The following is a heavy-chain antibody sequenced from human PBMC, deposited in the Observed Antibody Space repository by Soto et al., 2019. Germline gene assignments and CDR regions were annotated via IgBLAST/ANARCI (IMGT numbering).Heavy chain of an antibody. J-gene: IGHJ6*02. V-gene: IGHV1-2*04. CDR2: INPNSGGT. Sequence: QVQLVQSGAEVKKPGASVKVSCKASGYTFTGYYMHWVRQAPGQGLEWMGWINPNSGGTNYAQKFQGWVTMTRDTSISTAYMELSRLRSDDTAVYYCARASITRDYYYGRDVWGQGTTVTVSS. CDR1: GYTFTGYY. D-gene: IGHD2-2*01. CDR3: ARASITRDYYYGRDV.